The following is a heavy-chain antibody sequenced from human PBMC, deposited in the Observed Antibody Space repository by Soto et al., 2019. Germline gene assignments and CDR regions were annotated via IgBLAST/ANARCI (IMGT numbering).Heavy chain of an antibody. Sequence: QLQLQESGPGLVKPSETLSLTCTVSGGSISSSSYYWGWIRQPPGKGLEWIGSIYYSGSTYYNPSLTSRVALSVGTSKNQSSRKRSPVTAAVSAVYYGASPSVPAARYYYYGLDVWGPGTTVTVSS. CDR1: GGSISSSSYY. D-gene: IGHD2-2*01. V-gene: IGHV4-39*01. CDR3: ASPSVPAARYYYYGLDV. J-gene: IGHJ6*02. CDR2: IYYSGST.